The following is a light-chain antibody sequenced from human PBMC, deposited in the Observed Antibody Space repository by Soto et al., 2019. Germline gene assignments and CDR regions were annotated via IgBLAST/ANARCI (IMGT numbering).Light chain of an antibody. CDR3: QESYSFLWGT. J-gene: IGKJ1*01. CDR1: QSVSGKY. Sequence: EIVLTQSPGSLSLSPGERTTLSCRASQSVSGKYLAWYQQKPGQAPRLLIYGASTRATGIPDRFSGSGSGTDFTLTISSLQREDFATYYCQESYSFLWGTCGQGTKVEIK. V-gene: IGKV3-20*01. CDR2: GAS.